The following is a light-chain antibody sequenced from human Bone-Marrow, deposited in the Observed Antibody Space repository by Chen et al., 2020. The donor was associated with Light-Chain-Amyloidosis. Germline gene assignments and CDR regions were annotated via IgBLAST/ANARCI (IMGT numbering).Light chain of an antibody. CDR3: QQYGSSPRT. V-gene: IGKV3-20*01. J-gene: IGKJ1*01. Sequence: EIVFTQSPGTLSLSPGERATLSCRASQSVRSNYLAWYQQKPGQAPTLLIYGASSRATGIPDRFSGSGSGADFTLTISRLEPGDFAVYYCQQYGSSPRTFGQGTKVEIK. CDR2: GAS. CDR1: QSVRSNY.